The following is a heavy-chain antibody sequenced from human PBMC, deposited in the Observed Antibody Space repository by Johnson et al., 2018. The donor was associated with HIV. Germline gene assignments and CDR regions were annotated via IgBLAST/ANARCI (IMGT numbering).Heavy chain of an antibody. J-gene: IGHJ3*02. Sequence: QVQLVESGGGVVQPGKSLRLSCATSGFIFSNYGMHWVRQAPGKGLQWVAAIWYDGNNKYYADSVKGRFTISRDNSKNTLYLQMNSLRAEDTAVYYCARDQSSRQAFDIWGQGTMVTVSS. CDR3: ARDQSSRQAFDI. CDR1: GFIFSNYG. CDR2: IWYDGNNK. D-gene: IGHD6-6*01. V-gene: IGHV3-33*01.